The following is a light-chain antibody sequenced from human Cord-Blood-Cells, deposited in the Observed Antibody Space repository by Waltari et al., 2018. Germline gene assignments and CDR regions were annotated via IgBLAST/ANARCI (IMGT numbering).Light chain of an antibody. Sequence: QSALTQPASVSGSPGQSITISCTGPSSDVGSYNLVSWYQQHPGKAPKLMIYEVRKRPSGVSNRFSGCKSGNTASLTIAGLQAEDEADYYCCSYAGSSTWVFGGGTKLTVL. CDR3: CSYAGSSTWV. J-gene: IGLJ3*02. CDR1: SSDVGSYNL. V-gene: IGLV2-23*02. CDR2: EVR.